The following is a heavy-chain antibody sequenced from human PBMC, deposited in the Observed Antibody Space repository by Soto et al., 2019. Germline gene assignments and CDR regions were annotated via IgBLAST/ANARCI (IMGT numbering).Heavy chain of an antibody. CDR1: GASLRSGSYY. V-gene: IGHV4-61*01. Sequence: QVQLQESGPGLVKPSETLSLICTVSGASLRSGSYYWSWIRQPPGKGLEWIGYISHSGRTNYNTSLKSHLTMAVDTSHNQYSLQLTSVTAADTAVYYCSYGSSFDYWGQGTLVTVSS. J-gene: IGHJ4*02. D-gene: IGHD3-10*01. CDR3: SYGSSFDY. CDR2: ISHSGRT.